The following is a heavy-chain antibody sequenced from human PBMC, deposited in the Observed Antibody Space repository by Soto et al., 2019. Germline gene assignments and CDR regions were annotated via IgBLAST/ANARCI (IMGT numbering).Heavy chain of an antibody. V-gene: IGHV3-7*04. CDR1: GFSFTSYW. Sequence: EVQLVESGGGLVQPGGSLRLSCAASGFSFTSYWMDWVRQAPGKGLEWVAMINEDGSEKYYVDSVKGRFTISRDNAKNSLYLEMDSLRADDTAVYYCVTDYDAKGWGTYWGQGNLVTVSS. CDR3: VTDYDAKGWGTY. D-gene: IGHD3-16*01. J-gene: IGHJ4*02. CDR2: INEDGSEK.